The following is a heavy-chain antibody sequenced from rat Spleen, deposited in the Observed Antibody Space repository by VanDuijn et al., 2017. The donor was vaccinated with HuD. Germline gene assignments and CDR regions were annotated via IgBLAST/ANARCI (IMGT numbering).Heavy chain of an antibody. V-gene: IGHV5-29*01. CDR1: GFTFSEFF. Sequence: EVELVQSDGGLVQPGGSLKLSCAASGFTFSEFFMAWVRQTPAKGLEWVATISYDGNSVYYRDSVKDRFTISRENTKDTLYLQMDSLRSEDTATYYCAGAGYLRDWYFDFWGPGTMVIVSS. CDR3: AGAGYLRDWYFDF. J-gene: IGHJ1*01. CDR2: ISYDGNSV. D-gene: IGHD2-2*01.